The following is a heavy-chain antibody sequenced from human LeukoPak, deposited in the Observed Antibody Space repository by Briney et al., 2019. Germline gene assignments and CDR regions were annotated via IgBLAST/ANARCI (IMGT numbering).Heavy chain of an antibody. CDR1: GGSISSGGYS. J-gene: IGHJ4*02. CDR2: IYYSDT. CDR3: ASHSGGYAY. D-gene: IGHD5-12*01. V-gene: IGHV4-30-4*07. Sequence: SETLSLTCAVSGGSISSGGYSWSWIRQPPGKGLEWIGYIYYSDTYYNPSLKSRVTISADTSKNQFSLRLNSVTAADTAVYYCASHSGGYAYWGQGTLVTVSS.